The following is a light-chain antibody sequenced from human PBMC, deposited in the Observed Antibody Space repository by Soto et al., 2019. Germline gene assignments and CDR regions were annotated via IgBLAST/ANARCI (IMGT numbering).Light chain of an antibody. J-gene: IGLJ3*02. Sequence: QSALTQPASVSGSPGQSITISCTGTSRDVGAYDYGSWYQKRPGKAPKLMIYDVSNRPSGVSIRFSGSKSGNTASLAISGLQAEDEADYYCSSYTTASTLVFGGGTKLTVL. V-gene: IGLV2-14*01. CDR1: SRDVGAYDY. CDR2: DVS. CDR3: SSYTTASTLV.